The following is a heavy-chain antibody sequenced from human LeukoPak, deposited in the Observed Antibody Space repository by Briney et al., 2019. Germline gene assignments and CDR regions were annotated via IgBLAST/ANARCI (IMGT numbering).Heavy chain of an antibody. J-gene: IGHJ3*02. V-gene: IGHV4-34*01. Sequence: PSETLSLTCAVYGGSFSGYYWSWIRQPPGKGLEWIGEINHSGSTNYNPSLKSRVTISVDTSKNQFSLKLSSVTAADTAVYYCARGVYYDVWSGYYSGAFDIWGQGTMVTVSS. CDR1: GGSFSGYY. D-gene: IGHD3-3*01. CDR3: ARGVYYDVWSGYYSGAFDI. CDR2: INHSGST.